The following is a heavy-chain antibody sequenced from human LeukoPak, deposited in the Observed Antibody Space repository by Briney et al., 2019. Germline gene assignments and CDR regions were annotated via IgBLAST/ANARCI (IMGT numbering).Heavy chain of an antibody. J-gene: IGHJ5*02. CDR3: ARGAAGSVNLFDP. Sequence: GASVKVSCKASGGTFSSYAISWVRQAPGQGLEWMGRIIPILGIANYAQKFQGRVTITADRSTSTAYMELSSLRSEDTAVYYCARGAAGSVNLFDPWGQGTLVTVSS. CDR2: IIPILGIA. V-gene: IGHV1-69*04. D-gene: IGHD6-13*01. CDR1: GGTFSSYA.